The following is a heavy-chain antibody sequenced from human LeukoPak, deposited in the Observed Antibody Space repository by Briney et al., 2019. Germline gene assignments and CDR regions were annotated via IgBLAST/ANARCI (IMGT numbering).Heavy chain of an antibody. CDR1: GYTFTSYG. CDR2: ISGYNGDT. J-gene: IGHJ4*02. V-gene: IGHV1-18*01. CDR3: ARLTLYGSGSYYKD. D-gene: IGHD3-10*01. Sequence: GASVRLSCKASGYTFTSYGISWVRQAPGQGLEWMGWISGYNGDTNYAQKIQGRVTMTTDTSTSTVYIDLRSLRSDDTAVYYCARLTLYGSGSYYKDWGQGTLATFSS.